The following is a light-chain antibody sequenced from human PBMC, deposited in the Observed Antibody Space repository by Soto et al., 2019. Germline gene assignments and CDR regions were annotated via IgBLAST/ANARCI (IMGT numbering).Light chain of an antibody. CDR2: GAS. CDR3: QQYNNWPYT. Sequence: EIVMTQSPATLSVSPGERATLSCRASQSVSSNLAWYQQKPGQAPRLLIYGASTRATGIPARFSGSGSGTAFTLTISSLQSEDFALYYCQQYNNWPYTFGQGTKLEIK. CDR1: QSVSSN. V-gene: IGKV3-15*01. J-gene: IGKJ2*01.